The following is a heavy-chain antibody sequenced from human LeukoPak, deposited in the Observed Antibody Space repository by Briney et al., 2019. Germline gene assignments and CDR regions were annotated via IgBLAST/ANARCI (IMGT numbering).Heavy chain of an antibody. J-gene: IGHJ4*02. D-gene: IGHD2-2*01. CDR2: ISSSSSTI. Sequence: GGSLRLSCAASGFTFSSYSMNWVRQAPGKGLEWVSYISSSSSTIYYADSVKGRFTISRDNAKNSLYLQMNSLRAEDTAVYYCARDRGGGVVVVPAAFFDYWCQGTLVTVSS. CDR3: ARDRGGGVVVVPAAFFDY. CDR1: GFTFSSYS. V-gene: IGHV3-48*04.